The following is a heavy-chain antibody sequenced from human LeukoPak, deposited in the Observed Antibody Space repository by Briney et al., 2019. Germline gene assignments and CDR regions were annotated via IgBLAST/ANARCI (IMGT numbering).Heavy chain of an antibody. V-gene: IGHV4-4*07. CDR1: GNSISSYY. CDR3: ARETTGLARYFDY. D-gene: IGHD4-17*01. CDR2: IYTSGSA. J-gene: IGHJ4*02. Sequence: PSETLSLTCTVSGNSISSYYWSWIRQPAGKGLEWIGRIYTSGSANYNPSLKSRATMSVDTSKNQFSLSLSSVTAADTAFYYCARETTGLARYFDYWGQGTLVTVSS.